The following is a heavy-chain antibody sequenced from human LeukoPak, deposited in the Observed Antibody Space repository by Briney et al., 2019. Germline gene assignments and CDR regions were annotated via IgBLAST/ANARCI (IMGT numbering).Heavy chain of an antibody. Sequence: GGSLRLSCAASGFTFSSYWMHWVRQAPGKGLVWVSRINSDGSSTSYADSVKGRFTISRDNAKNTLYLQMNSLRAEDTAVYYCAREKGAYGMDVWGQGTTVTVSS. D-gene: IGHD1-26*01. CDR3: AREKGAYGMDV. CDR2: INSDGSST. V-gene: IGHV3-74*01. CDR1: GFTFSSYW. J-gene: IGHJ6*02.